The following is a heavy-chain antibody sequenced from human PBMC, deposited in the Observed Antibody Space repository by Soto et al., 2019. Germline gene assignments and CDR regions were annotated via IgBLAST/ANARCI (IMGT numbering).Heavy chain of an antibody. D-gene: IGHD2-2*01. CDR2: ISSSSSYI. J-gene: IGHJ4*02. V-gene: IGHV3-21*01. Sequence: EVQLVESGGGLVKPGGSLRLSCAASGFTFSSYSMNWVRQAPGKGLEWVSSISSSSSYIYYADSVKGRFTISRDNAKNSLYPQMNSLRAEDTAVYYCARVDPRAVVVPAASDYWGQGTLVTVSS. CDR1: GFTFSSYS. CDR3: ARVDPRAVVVPAASDY.